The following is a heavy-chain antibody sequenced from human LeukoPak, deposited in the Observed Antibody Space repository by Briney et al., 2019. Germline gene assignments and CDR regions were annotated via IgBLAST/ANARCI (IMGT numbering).Heavy chain of an antibody. J-gene: IGHJ5*02. D-gene: IGHD3-10*01. CDR2: INHSGST. CDR1: GGSIRSSYYY. V-gene: IGHV4-39*07. Sequence: SETLSLTCTVSGGSIRSSYYYWGWIRQPPGKGLEWIGEINHSGSTNYNPSLKSRVTISVDTSKNQFSLKLSSVTAADTAVYYCARVKVYYGSGSSRPFDPWGQGTLVTVSS. CDR3: ARVKVYYGSGSSRPFDP.